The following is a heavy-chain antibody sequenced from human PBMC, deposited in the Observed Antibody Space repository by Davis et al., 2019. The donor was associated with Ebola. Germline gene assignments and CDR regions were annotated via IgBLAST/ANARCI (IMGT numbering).Heavy chain of an antibody. CDR2: IKQDGSEK. Sequence: PGGSLRLSCAASGFTFSSYWMSWVRQAPGKGLEWVANIKQDGSEKYYVDSVKGRFTISRDNAKNSLYLQMNSLRAEDTAVYYCARGDYYDSSGYYWGYMDVWGKGTTVTVSS. D-gene: IGHD3-22*01. J-gene: IGHJ6*03. CDR3: ARGDYYDSSGYYWGYMDV. CDR1: GFTFSSYW. V-gene: IGHV3-7*01.